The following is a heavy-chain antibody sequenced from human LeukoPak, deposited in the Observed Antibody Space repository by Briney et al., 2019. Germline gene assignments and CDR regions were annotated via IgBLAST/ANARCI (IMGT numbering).Heavy chain of an antibody. Sequence: SGGSLRLSCAASGFTFSSYSMNWVRQAPGKGLEWVSSISSSSSNIYYADSVKGRFTISRDNAENSLYLQMNSLRAEDTAVYYCAREGAAAGSGYYFDYWGQGTLVVVSS. V-gene: IGHV3-21*01. CDR2: ISSSSSNI. D-gene: IGHD6-13*01. CDR1: GFTFSSYS. J-gene: IGHJ4*02. CDR3: AREGAAAGSGYYFDY.